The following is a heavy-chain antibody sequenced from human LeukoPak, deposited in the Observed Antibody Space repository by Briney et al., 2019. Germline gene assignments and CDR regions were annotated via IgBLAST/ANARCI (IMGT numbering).Heavy chain of an antibody. CDR1: GFTFSSYA. CDR2: ISYDGSNK. Sequence: GGSLRLSCAASGFTFSSYAMHWVRQAPGKGLEWVAVISYDGSNKYYADSVKGRFTISRDNSKNTLYLQMNSLRAEDTAVYYCAKEPYGDSFDYWGQGTLVTVSS. CDR3: AKEPYGDSFDY. V-gene: IGHV3-30-3*01. D-gene: IGHD4-17*01. J-gene: IGHJ4*02.